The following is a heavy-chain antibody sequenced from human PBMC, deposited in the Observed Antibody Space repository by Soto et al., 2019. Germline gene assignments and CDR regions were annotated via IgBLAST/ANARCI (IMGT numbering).Heavy chain of an antibody. V-gene: IGHV4-30-4*01. CDR3: AREGIAAAGTYWFDP. Sequence: PSETLSLTCTVSGGSISSGDYYWSWIRQPPGKGLEWIGYTYYSGSTYYNPSLKSRVTISVDTSKNQFSLKLSSVTAADTAVYYCAREGIAAAGTYWFDPWGQGTLVTVSS. D-gene: IGHD6-13*01. CDR2: TYYSGST. J-gene: IGHJ5*02. CDR1: GGSISSGDYY.